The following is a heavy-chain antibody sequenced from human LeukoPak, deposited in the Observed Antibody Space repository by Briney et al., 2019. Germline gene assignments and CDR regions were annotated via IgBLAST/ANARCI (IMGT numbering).Heavy chain of an antibody. CDR2: ISYDGSNK. Sequence: GGSLRLSCAASGFTFSSYAMHWVRQAPSKGLEWVAVISYDGSNKYYADSVKGRFTISRDNSKNTLYLQMNSLRAEDTAVYYCARDGGYYYGSGKGGFDPWGQGTLVTVSS. J-gene: IGHJ5*02. V-gene: IGHV3-30*04. D-gene: IGHD3-10*01. CDR3: ARDGGYYYGSGKGGFDP. CDR1: GFTFSSYA.